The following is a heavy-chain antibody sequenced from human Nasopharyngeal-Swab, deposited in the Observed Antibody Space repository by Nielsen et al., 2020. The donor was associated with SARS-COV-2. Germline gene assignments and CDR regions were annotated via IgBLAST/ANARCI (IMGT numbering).Heavy chain of an antibody. CDR3: ARASGYDFGYYYGMDV. J-gene: IGHJ6*02. Sequence: GRSRSIAWAACGLAYRRYSMNWVRQAPGKGLEWVSSISSSSSYIYYADSVKGRFTISRDNAKNSLYLQMNSLRAEDTAVYYCARASGYDFGYYYGMDVWGQGTTVTVSS. CDR1: GLAYRRYS. CDR2: ISSSSSYI. V-gene: IGHV3-21*01. D-gene: IGHD5-12*01.